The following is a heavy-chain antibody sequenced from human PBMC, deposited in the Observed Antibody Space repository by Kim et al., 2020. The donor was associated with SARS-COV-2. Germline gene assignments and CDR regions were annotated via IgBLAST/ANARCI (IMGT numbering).Heavy chain of an antibody. CDR1: GFTFSSYG. CDR3: AKELWYYDILTGYYRRYGQSFYYFGRDV. Sequence: GGSLRLSCAASGFTFSSYGMHWVRQAPGKGLEWVAVISYDGSNKYYADSVKGRFTISRDNSKNTLYLQMNSLRAEDTAVYYCAKELWYYDILTGYYRRYGQSFYYFGRDVWGQGTTVTVSS. D-gene: IGHD3-9*01. J-gene: IGHJ6*02. V-gene: IGHV3-30*18. CDR2: ISYDGSNK.